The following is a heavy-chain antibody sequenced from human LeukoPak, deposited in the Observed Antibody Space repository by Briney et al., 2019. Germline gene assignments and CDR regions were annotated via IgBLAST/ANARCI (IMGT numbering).Heavy chain of an antibody. J-gene: IGHJ4*02. CDR3: AREGSGVAGHFDY. V-gene: IGHV3-74*01. CDR2: IKSDGSST. Sequence: GGSLRLSCAASGFTFSSYWMHWVRQAPGKGLVWVSRIKSDGSSTNYADSVKGRFTISRDNAKNSLYLQMNSLRAEDTAVYYCAREGSGVAGHFDYWGQGTLVTVSS. CDR1: GFTFSSYW. D-gene: IGHD6-19*01.